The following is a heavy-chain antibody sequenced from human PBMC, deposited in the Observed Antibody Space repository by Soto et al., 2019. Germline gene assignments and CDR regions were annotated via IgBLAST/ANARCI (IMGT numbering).Heavy chain of an antibody. V-gene: IGHV3-23*01. Sequence: WWSVRLSCAASEFTFSRYAMSWIRQAPGKGLEWVSAISGSGGSTYYADSVKGRFTISRDNSKNTLYLQMNSLRAEDTAVYYCANVSGDRYWYFDLWGRGTLVTVSS. J-gene: IGHJ2*01. CDR2: ISGSGGST. D-gene: IGHD7-27*01. CDR3: ANVSGDRYWYFDL. CDR1: EFTFSRYA.